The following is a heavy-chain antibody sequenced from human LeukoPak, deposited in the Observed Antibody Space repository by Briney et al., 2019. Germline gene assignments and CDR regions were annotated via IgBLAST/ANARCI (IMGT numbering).Heavy chain of an antibody. D-gene: IGHD6-19*01. CDR1: GFTFSNYA. CDR3: AKTSSGHYYFDY. J-gene: IGHJ4*02. V-gene: IGHV3-23*01. Sequence: GGSLRLSCAASGFTFSNYAMSWVRQAPGHGLEWVSAISGSGGTTSYAGSVKGRFTISRDISENTPYLQMNSLRAEDTAIYYCAKTSSGHYYFDYWGQGTLVTVSS. CDR2: ISGSGGTT.